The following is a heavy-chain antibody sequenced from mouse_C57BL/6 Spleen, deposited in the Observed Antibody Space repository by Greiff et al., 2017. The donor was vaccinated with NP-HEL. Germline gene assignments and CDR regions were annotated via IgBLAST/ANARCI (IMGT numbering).Heavy chain of an antibody. D-gene: IGHD2-1*01. CDR1: GFTFSDYY. CDR3: ARSDGNHYPYYYAMDY. J-gene: IGHJ4*01. CDR2: INYDGSST. Sequence: EVKVVESEGGLVQPGSSMKLSCTASGFTFSDYYMAWVRQVPEKGLEWVANINYDGSSTYYLDSLKSRFIISRDNAKNILYLQMSSLKSEDTATYYCARSDGNHYPYYYAMDYWGQGTSVTVSS. V-gene: IGHV5-16*01.